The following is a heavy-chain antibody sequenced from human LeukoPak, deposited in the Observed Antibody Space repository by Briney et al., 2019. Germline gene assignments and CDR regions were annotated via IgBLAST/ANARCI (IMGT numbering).Heavy chain of an antibody. D-gene: IGHD6-13*01. V-gene: IGHV4-59*01. CDR2: IHYSGST. Sequence: SETLSLTCTVPGGSIRCYYWSWIRQPPGKGLEWLGDIHYSGSTNHTPSLKSRVTISVDTSKNQFSLKLSSVTAADTALYYCARATAGTGYYFDYWGQGTLVTVSS. CDR1: GGSIRCYY. J-gene: IGHJ4*02. CDR3: ARATAGTGYYFDY.